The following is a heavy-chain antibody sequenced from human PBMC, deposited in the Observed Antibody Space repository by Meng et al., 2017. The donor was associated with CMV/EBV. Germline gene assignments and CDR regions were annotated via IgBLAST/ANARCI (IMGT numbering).Heavy chain of an antibody. J-gene: IGHJ6*02. Sequence: GESLKISRKGSGYSFTSYWIGWVRQMPGKGLEWMGIIYPGDSDTRYSPSFQGQVTISADKSISTAYLQWSSLKASDTATYYCARMRIPTMVPLLQNRDEHYYYYGMDVWGQGTTVTVSS. CDR2: IYPGDSDT. D-gene: IGHD3-10*01. V-gene: IGHV5-51*01. CDR1: GYSFTSYW. CDR3: ARMRIPTMVPLLQNRDEHYYYYGMDV.